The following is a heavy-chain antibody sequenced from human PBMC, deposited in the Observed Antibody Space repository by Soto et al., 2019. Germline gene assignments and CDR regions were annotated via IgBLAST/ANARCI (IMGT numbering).Heavy chain of an antibody. CDR2: TYYRSKWYN. Sequence: QTLSLTCAISGDSVSSNSAAWNWIRQSPSRGLEWLGRTYYRSKWYNDYAVSVKSRITISPDTSKNQFSLQLNSVTPEDTAVYYCAREKASWIQLWLLDYWGQGTLVTVSS. CDR3: AREKASWIQLWLLDY. J-gene: IGHJ4*02. V-gene: IGHV6-1*01. CDR1: GDSVSSNSAA. D-gene: IGHD5-18*01.